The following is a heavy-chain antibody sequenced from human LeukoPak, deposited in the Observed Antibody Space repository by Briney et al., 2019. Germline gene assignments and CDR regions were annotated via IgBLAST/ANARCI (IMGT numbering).Heavy chain of an antibody. CDR2: ISRTSSVI. CDR1: GFSFDVFA. J-gene: IGHJ4*02. Sequence: AGGSLRLSCAASGFSFDVFAMNWVCQTPGNGLEWVSYISRTSSVILYSESVKGRFTVSRDNAKNSLYLEMNSLRVNDSALYYCARDGINWADYWGQGTLVTVSS. CDR3: ARDGINWADY. V-gene: IGHV3-48*01. D-gene: IGHD3-16*01.